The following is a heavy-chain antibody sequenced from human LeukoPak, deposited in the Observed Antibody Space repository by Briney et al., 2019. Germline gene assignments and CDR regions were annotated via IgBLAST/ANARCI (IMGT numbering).Heavy chain of an antibody. V-gene: IGHV4-34*01. CDR2: INHSGST. Sequence: SETLSLTCAVYGGSFSGYYWSWIRQPPGKGLEWIGGINHSGSTNYNPSLKSRVTISVDTSKNQFSLKLSSVTAADTAVYYCARQKRWLHFDYWGQGTLVTVSS. CDR3: ARQKRWLHFDY. CDR1: GGSFSGYY. J-gene: IGHJ4*02. D-gene: IGHD5-12*01.